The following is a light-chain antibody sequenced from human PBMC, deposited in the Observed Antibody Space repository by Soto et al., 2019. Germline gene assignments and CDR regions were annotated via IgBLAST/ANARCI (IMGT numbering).Light chain of an antibody. CDR1: QSVSGY. Sequence: VWPQSPVTLSLDPGERAPLSVRASQSVSGYLVLYQQKPGQAPRLLIYDASTSAAGIPARFIGSGSGTDFPLTISRLEPEHYAVYYRQQHLGPHTVGQGTTVDIK. J-gene: IGKJ1*01. CDR3: QQHLGPHT. V-gene: IGKV3-11*01. CDR2: DAS.